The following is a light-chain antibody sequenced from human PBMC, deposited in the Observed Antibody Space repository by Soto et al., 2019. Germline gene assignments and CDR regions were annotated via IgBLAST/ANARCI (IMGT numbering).Light chain of an antibody. V-gene: IGLV2-14*03. CDR1: NSEVGGYNY. CDR3: SSYTTSNTRQIV. J-gene: IGLJ1*01. CDR2: DVS. Sequence: QSALNQPASVSGSPGQSITISCTGNNSEVGGYNYVSWYQHHPGKAPKLIIYDVSNRPSGVSNRFSRSKSGNTASLTISGLQPEDEADYYCSSYTTSNTRQIVFGTGTKVTVL.